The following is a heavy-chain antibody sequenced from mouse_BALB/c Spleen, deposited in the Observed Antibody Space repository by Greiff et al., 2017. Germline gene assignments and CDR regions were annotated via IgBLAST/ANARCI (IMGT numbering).Heavy chain of an antibody. CDR1: GFSLTSYG. Sequence: VQLQQSGPGLVAPSQSLSITCTVSGFSLTSYGVHWVRQPPGKGLEWLGVIWAGGSTNYNSAFMSRLSISKDNSKSQVFLKMNSLQTDDTAMYYCARGHYYGSSYDAMDYWGQGTSVTVSS. CDR3: ARGHYYGSSYDAMDY. D-gene: IGHD1-1*01. J-gene: IGHJ4*01. V-gene: IGHV2-9*02. CDR2: IWAGGST.